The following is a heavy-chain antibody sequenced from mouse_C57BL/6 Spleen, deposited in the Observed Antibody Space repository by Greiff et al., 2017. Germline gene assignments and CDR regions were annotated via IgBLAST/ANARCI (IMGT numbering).Heavy chain of an antibody. V-gene: IGHV5-9-1*02. D-gene: IGHD3-3*01. CDR3: TRVGTADWYFDV. Sequence: EVKLVESGAGLVKPGGSLKLSCAASGFTFSSYAMSWVRQTPEKRLEWVAYISSGGDYIYYADTVKGRFTISRDTARHTLYLQMRSRKSEDTAMYYCTRVGTADWYFDVWGTGTTVTVSS. CDR2: ISSGGDYI. CDR1: GFTFSSYA. J-gene: IGHJ1*03.